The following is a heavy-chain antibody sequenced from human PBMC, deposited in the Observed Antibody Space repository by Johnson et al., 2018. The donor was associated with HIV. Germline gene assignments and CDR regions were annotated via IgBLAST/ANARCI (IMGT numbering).Heavy chain of an antibody. D-gene: IGHD6-19*01. Sequence: VQLVESGGGVVRPGGSLRLSCAASGFIVSNYWMSWVRQAPGKGLEWVANIKQDGSAKNYVDSVKGRFILARDNAKDSLYLQMNSLRAADTAVYYCAKGTAVADDAFDIWGQGTVVTVAS. CDR2: IKQDGSAK. CDR3: AKGTAVADDAFDI. V-gene: IGHV3-7*02. CDR1: GFIVSNYW. J-gene: IGHJ3*02.